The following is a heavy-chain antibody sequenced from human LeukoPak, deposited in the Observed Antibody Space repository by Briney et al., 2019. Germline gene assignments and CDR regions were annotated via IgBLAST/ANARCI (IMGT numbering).Heavy chain of an antibody. CDR1: GYTFTGYY. Sequence: ASVKVSCKASGYTFTGYYMHWVRQAPGQGLEWMGWINPKSGGTKYAQKFQGRVTMTRDTSITTAYMELSRLRSDDTAVYYCARVQGYGGYFDYWGQGTLLTVSS. D-gene: IGHD4-23*01. CDR2: INPKSGGT. V-gene: IGHV1-2*02. J-gene: IGHJ4*02. CDR3: ARVQGYGGYFDY.